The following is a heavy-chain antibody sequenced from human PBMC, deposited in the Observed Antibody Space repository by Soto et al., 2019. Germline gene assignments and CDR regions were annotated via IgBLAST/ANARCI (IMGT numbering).Heavy chain of an antibody. D-gene: IGHD3-3*01. CDR3: ARTRLLFLESSRYYYYMDV. Sequence: QVQLQESGPGLVKPSETLSLTCTVSGGSISSYYWSWIRQPPGKGLEWIGYIYYSGSTNYNPSLKSRVTISVDTSKIQFSLKLSSVTAADTVVYYCARTRLLFLESSRYYYYMDVWGKGTTVTVSS. V-gene: IGHV4-59*08. CDR1: GGSISSYY. J-gene: IGHJ6*03. CDR2: IYYSGST.